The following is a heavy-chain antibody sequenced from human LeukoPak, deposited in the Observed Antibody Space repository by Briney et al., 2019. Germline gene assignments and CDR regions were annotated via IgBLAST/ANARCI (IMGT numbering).Heavy chain of an antibody. J-gene: IGHJ5*02. CDR3: ARRGASRSSGYYYAGFDP. CDR1: GGSISSYY. CDR2: IYYSGST. D-gene: IGHD3-22*01. Sequence: SETLSLICTVSGGSISSYYWSWIRQPPGKGLEWIGYIYYSGSTNYNPSLKSRVTISVDTSKNQFSLKLSSVTAADTAVYYCARRGASRSSGYYYAGFDPWGQGTLVTVSS. V-gene: IGHV4-59*08.